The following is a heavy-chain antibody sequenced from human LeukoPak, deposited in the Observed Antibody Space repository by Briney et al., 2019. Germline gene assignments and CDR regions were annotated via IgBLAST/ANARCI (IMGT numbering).Heavy chain of an antibody. CDR2: IRFDGSDK. CDR3: AKEWNNWNYENWFDS. V-gene: IGHV3-30*02. CDR1: GSTFNTYG. J-gene: IGHJ5*01. D-gene: IGHD1-7*01. Sequence: GGSLRLSCAASGSTFNTYGMHWVRQAPGKGLEWVAFIRFDGSDKYYADSVKGRFTISRDTSKSTLYLQMNGLRGEDTAVYYCAKEWNNWNYENWFDSWGQGTLVTVSS.